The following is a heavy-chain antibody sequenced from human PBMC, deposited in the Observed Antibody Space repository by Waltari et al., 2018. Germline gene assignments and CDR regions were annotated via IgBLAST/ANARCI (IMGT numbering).Heavy chain of an antibody. Sequence: EVQLVESGGGLVQPGRSLRLSCAASGFTFDDYAMHWVRQAPGKGLEWVSGISWNSGSIGYADSVKGRFTISRDNAKNSLYLQMNSLRAEDMALYYCAKGAWRRVTNPPYFDYWGQGTLVTVSS. D-gene: IGHD4-4*01. CDR1: GFTFDDYA. CDR2: ISWNSGSI. J-gene: IGHJ4*02. V-gene: IGHV3-9*03. CDR3: AKGAWRRVTNPPYFDY.